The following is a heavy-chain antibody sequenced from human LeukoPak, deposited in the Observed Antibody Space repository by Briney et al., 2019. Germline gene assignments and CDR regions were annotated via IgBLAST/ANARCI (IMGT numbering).Heavy chain of an antibody. D-gene: IGHD3-22*01. V-gene: IGHV1-18*01. CDR1: GYTFTSYG. Sequence: ASVKVSCEASGYTFTSYGISWVRQAPGQGLEWMGWISAYNGNTNYAQKLQGRVTMTTDTSTSTAYMELRSLRSDDTAVYYCAKHSSGYYFDYWGQGTLVTVSS. J-gene: IGHJ4*02. CDR2: ISAYNGNT. CDR3: AKHSSGYYFDY.